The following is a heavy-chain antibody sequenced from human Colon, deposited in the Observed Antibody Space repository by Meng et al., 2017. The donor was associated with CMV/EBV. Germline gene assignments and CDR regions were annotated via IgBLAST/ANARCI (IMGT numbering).Heavy chain of an antibody. Sequence: VQLLGSVPGLVKPSGPLSLICSVSGVSISSDNWWTWVRQPPGKGLEWIGEIYHSGTTNYNPSLKSRVTISVDKSKSQVSLNLSSVTAADTAVYFCAKIPLGYSLSPLVGLDPWGQGTLVTVSS. J-gene: IGHJ5*02. CDR3: AKIPLGYSLSPLVGLDP. CDR2: IYHSGTT. CDR1: GVSISSDNW. V-gene: IGHV4-4*02. D-gene: IGHD5-18*01.